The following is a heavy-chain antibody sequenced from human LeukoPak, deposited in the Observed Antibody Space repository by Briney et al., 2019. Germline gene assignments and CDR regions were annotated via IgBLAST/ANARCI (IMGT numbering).Heavy chain of an antibody. V-gene: IGHV4-4*07. CDR2: IYASGST. CDR3: AKYGSYYDSSGYLSQSPPYWYFDL. Sequence: PSETLSLTCTVSGGSISSYYWSWIRQAAGKGLEWIGRIYASGSTNYNPSLKSRVTMSVDTSKNQFSLKLSSVTAADTAVYYCAKYGSYYDSSGYLSQSPPYWYFDLWGRGTLVTVSS. CDR1: GGSISSYY. J-gene: IGHJ2*01. D-gene: IGHD3-22*01.